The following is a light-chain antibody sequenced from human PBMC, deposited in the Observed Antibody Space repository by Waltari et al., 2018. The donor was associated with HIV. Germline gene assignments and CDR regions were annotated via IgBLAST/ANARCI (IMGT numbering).Light chain of an antibody. J-gene: IGKJ4*01. V-gene: IGKV2-28*01. CDR1: QSLLHSDGYTT. Sequence: DIVLTQSPFSLPVTPGEPASISCRSRQSLLHSDGYTTLDWYLQKPGQSPQPLIYLSSNRAPGVPDRFSGSGSGTDFTLEISRVEAEDGGGYCCMQTLQAPLTFGGGTKVEIK. CDR3: MQTLQAPLT. CDR2: LSS.